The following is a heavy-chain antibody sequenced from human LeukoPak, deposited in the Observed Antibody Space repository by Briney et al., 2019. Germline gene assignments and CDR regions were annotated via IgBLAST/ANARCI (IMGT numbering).Heavy chain of an antibody. D-gene: IGHD4/OR15-4a*01. CDR1: GFTFSNYG. CDR2: ISYDGSHK. Sequence: GGSLRLSCAASGFTFSNYGMHWVRQAPGKGLEWVAVISYDGSHKYSADSVKGRFTISRDNSKNTLYLQMNSLRTEDTAVYFCSASRPHYGDYYGLDVWGHGTTVTVSS. CDR3: SASRPHYGDYYGLDV. J-gene: IGHJ6*02. V-gene: IGHV3-30*03.